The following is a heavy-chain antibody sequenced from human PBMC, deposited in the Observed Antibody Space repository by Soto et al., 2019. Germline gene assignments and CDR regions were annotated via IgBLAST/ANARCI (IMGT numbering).Heavy chain of an antibody. CDR3: ARDHYGPGWFDP. V-gene: IGHV3-11*05. Sequence: QVQLVESGGGLVQPGGSLRLSCAASGFTFSDYYMSWIRQAPGKGLEWVSYISSSSSYTNYADSVKGRFTISRDNAKNSLYLQMNSLRAEDTAVYYCARDHYGPGWFDPWGQGTLVTVSS. J-gene: IGHJ5*02. D-gene: IGHD3-10*01. CDR2: ISSSSSYT. CDR1: GFTFSDYY.